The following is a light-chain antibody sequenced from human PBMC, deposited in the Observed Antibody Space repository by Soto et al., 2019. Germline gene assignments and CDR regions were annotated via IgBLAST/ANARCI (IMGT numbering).Light chain of an antibody. CDR3: AAWDDSLSGRGV. CDR2: RNN. Sequence: QSVLTQPPSASGTPGQRVTISCSGSSSNIGNNYVYWYQMVPGTAPKLLIYRNNQRPSGVPDRFSGSRSGTSASLAISGLRCEDEADYYCAAWDDSLSGRGVFGGGTKLTVL. J-gene: IGLJ2*01. V-gene: IGLV1-47*01. CDR1: SSNIGNNY.